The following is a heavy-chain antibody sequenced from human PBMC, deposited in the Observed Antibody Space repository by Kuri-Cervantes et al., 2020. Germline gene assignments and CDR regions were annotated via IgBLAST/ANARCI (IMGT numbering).Heavy chain of an antibody. J-gene: IGHJ3*02. Sequence: GGSLRLSCAASGFTFSSYGMHWVRQAPGKGLEWVAVISYDGSNKYYADSVKGRFTISRDNSKNTLYLQMNSLRAEDTAVYYCAREERGYSYGRFNIWGQGTMVTVSS. CDR2: ISYDGSNK. V-gene: IGHV3-30*19. CDR1: GFTFSSYG. CDR3: AREERGYSYGRFNI. D-gene: IGHD5-18*01.